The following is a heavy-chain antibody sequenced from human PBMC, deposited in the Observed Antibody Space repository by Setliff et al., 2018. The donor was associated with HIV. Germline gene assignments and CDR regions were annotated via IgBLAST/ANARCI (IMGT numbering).Heavy chain of an antibody. CDR1: GFTFSSSW. CDR3: ASARIPTGGTSTSFDY. V-gene: IGHV3-7*01. D-gene: IGHD1-1*01. Sequence: PGGSLRLSCAASGFTFSSSWMSWVRQAPGKGLEWVANINEDGSEKYYADSVKGRFTISRDNSRNTLYLQVNSLRPADTALYYCASARIPTGGTSTSFDYWGQGTLVTVSS. J-gene: IGHJ4*02. CDR2: INEDGSEK.